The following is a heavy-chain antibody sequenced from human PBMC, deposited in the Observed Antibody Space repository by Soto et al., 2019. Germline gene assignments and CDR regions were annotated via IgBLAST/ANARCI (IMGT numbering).Heavy chain of an antibody. J-gene: IGHJ6*02. Sequence: EVQLVESGGGLVQPGGSLRLSCAASGFTFSSYWMHWVRQAPGKGLVWVSRINSDGSSTSYADSVKGRFTISRDKAKHTVYLQMNSLRAEDTAVYYCASPYMYSSGLYFYGMDVWGQGTTVTVSS. CDR3: ASPYMYSSGLYFYGMDV. V-gene: IGHV3-74*01. CDR1: GFTFSSYW. CDR2: INSDGSST. D-gene: IGHD6-19*01.